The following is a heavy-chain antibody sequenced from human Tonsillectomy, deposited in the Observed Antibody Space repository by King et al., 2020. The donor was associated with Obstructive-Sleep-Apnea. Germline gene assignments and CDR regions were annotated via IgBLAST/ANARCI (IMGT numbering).Heavy chain of an antibody. Sequence: VQLQESGPGLVKPSETLSLTCTVSGGSVNRGSSFWSWIRQPPGKGLEWNAYISYTGSTKCNPSLKSRLAISIDASKNQFSLRLSSVTAADTAIYYCARATPWFGEVGWFDPWGQGTLVTVSS. CDR3: ARATPWFGEVGWFDP. D-gene: IGHD3-10*01. CDR1: GGSVNRGSSF. J-gene: IGHJ5*02. V-gene: IGHV4-61*01. CDR2: ISYTGST.